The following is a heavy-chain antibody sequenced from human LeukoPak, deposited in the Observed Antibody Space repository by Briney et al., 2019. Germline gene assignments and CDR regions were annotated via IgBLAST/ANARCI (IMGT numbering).Heavy chain of an antibody. J-gene: IGHJ3*02. CDR1: GGSVSSGSYY. CDR2: IYYSGNT. CDR3: AREPHGAFDI. Sequence: SETLSLTCTVSGGSVSSGSYYWSWIRQPPGKGLEWIGYIYYSGNTNYNPSLKSRVTISVDTSKNQFSLKLSSVTAADTAVYYCAREPHGAFDIWGQGTMVTVSS. V-gene: IGHV4-61*01.